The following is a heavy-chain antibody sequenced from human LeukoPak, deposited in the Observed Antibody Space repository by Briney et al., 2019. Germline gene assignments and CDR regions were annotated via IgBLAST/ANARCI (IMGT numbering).Heavy chain of an antibody. CDR1: GGSFSGYY. Sequence: SETLSLTCAVYGGSFSGYYWSWIRQPPGKGLEWIGEINHSGSTNYNPSLKSRVTISVDTSKNQFSLKLSSVTAADTAVYYCVVDWTSTSRNYAFDIWGQGTMVTVSS. CDR2: INHSGST. CDR3: VVDWTSTSRNYAFDI. J-gene: IGHJ3*02. D-gene: IGHD2-2*01. V-gene: IGHV4-34*01.